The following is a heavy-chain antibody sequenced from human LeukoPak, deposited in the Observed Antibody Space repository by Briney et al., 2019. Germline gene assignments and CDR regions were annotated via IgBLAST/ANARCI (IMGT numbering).Heavy chain of an antibody. Sequence: GGSLRLSCAASGFTFSSYWMHWVRQAPGKGLEWVSSISSSSNYIYYADSVRGRFTISRDNSKNTLYLQMNSLRAEDTAVYYCARGGAARPDFWGQGTLVTVSS. V-gene: IGHV3-21*01. CDR3: ARGGAARPDF. D-gene: IGHD6-6*01. J-gene: IGHJ4*02. CDR2: ISSSSNYI. CDR1: GFTFSSYW.